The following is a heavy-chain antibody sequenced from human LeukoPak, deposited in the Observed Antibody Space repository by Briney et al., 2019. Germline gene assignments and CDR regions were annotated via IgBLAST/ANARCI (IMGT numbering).Heavy chain of an antibody. J-gene: IGHJ6*03. V-gene: IGHV1-69*05. CDR3: ARVGSSSWYVHYYYYYMDV. CDR2: IIPIFGTA. Sequence: ASVKVSCKASGGTFSSYAISCVRQAPGQGLECMGGIIPIFGTANYAQKFQGRVTMTTDTSTSTAYMGLRSLRSDDTAVYYCARVGSSSWYVHYYYYYMDVWGKGTTVTVSS. D-gene: IGHD6-13*01. CDR1: GGTFSSYA.